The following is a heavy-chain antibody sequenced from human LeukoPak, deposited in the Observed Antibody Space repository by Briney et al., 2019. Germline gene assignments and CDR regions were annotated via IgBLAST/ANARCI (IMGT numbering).Heavy chain of an antibody. J-gene: IGHJ4*02. D-gene: IGHD6-6*01. V-gene: IGHV4-61*05. Sequence: SETLSLTCTVSSGSISTSNYYWGWIRQPPGKGLEWIGYIYYSGSTNYNPSLKSRVTISVDTSKNQFSLKLSSVTAADTAVYYCARLQYSSSSANFDYWGQGTLVTVSS. CDR3: ARLQYSSSSANFDY. CDR1: SGSISTSNYY. CDR2: IYYSGST.